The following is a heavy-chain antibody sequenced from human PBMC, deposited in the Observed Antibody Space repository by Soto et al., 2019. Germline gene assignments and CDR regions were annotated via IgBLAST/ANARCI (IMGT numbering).Heavy chain of an antibody. J-gene: IGHJ3*02. CDR3: ARRTGTIFGVGRTLGAFDI. V-gene: IGHV1-2*04. CDR2: INPNSGGT. CDR1: GYTFTGYY. Sequence: ASVKVSCKASGYTFTGYYMHWVRQAPGQGLEWMGWINPNSGGTNYAQKFQGWVTMTRDTSISTAYMELSRLRSDDTAVYYCARRTGTIFGVGRTLGAFDIWGQGTMV. D-gene: IGHD3-3*01.